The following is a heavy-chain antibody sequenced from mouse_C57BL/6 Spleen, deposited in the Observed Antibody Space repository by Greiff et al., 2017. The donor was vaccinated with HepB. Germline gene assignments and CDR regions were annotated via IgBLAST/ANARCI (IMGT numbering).Heavy chain of an antibody. CDR2: IYPGDGDT. J-gene: IGHJ3*01. D-gene: IGHD2-3*01. V-gene: IGHV1-82*01. CDR1: GYAFSSSW. CDR3: ARHDGYSGALFAY. Sequence: VQLQQSGPELVKPGASVKISCKASGYAFSSSWMNWVKQRPGKGLEWIGRIYPGDGDTNYNGKIKGKATLTADKSSSTAYMQLSSLTSEDSAVYCCARHDGYSGALFAYWGQGTLVTVSA.